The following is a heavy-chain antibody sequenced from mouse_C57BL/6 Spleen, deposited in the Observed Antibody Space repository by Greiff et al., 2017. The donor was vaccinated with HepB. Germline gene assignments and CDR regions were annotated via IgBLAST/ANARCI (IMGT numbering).Heavy chain of an antibody. CDR1: GYTFTSYW. Sequence: QVQLQQPGAELVRPGSSVKLSCKASGYTFTSYWMHWVKQRPIQGLEWIGNIDPSDSETHYNQKFKDKATLTVDKSSSTAYMQLSSLTSEDSAVYYCARGYDSDGAWFAYWGQGTLVTVSA. J-gene: IGHJ3*01. CDR3: ARGYDSDGAWFAY. D-gene: IGHD2-4*01. CDR2: IDPSDSET. V-gene: IGHV1-52*01.